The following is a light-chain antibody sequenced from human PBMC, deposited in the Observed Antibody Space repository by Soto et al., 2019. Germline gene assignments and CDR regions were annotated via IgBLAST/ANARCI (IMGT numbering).Light chain of an antibody. CDR3: QQLKSYPRT. CDR1: QGISTY. Sequence: DIQLTQSPSFLSASVGDRVTITCRASQGISTYLAWYQQKPGKAPKLLIYAASTLQSGVPSRFSGSGAGTVFTRTISRMQPDDFATYYCQQLKSYPRTFGQGTKLEIK. V-gene: IGKV1-9*01. CDR2: AAS. J-gene: IGKJ2*01.